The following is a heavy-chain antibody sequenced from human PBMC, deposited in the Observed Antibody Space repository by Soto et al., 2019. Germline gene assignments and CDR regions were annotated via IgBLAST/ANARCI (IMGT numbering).Heavy chain of an antibody. J-gene: IGHJ6*03. CDR1: GFTFSSHW. CDR2: IKGDGSYT. D-gene: IGHD2-15*01. V-gene: IGHV3-74*01. CDR3: VGXPXXSSSCHYYSYYYMDV. Sequence: EVQLVESGGALVQPGGSLRLSCAASGFTFSSHWMHWVRQAPGKGLVWVSRIKGDGSYTDYAASVKGRFTISRDNAKNTLYLQMNSLGAEDTAVYYCVGXPXXSSSCHYYSYYYMDVWGKGTTVTVSS.